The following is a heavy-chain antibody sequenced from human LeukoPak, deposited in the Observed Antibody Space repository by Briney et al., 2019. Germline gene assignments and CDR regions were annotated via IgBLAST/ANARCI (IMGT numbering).Heavy chain of an antibody. V-gene: IGHV4-34*03. CDR3: TRRPYCSGGSCYGTGAWFDP. CDR1: GGSFSGYY. CDR2: INHSGST. D-gene: IGHD2-15*01. Sequence: SETLSLTCAVYGGSFSGYYWSWIRQPPGKGLEWIGEINHSGSTNSNPSLKSRVTISVDKSKNQFSLNLSSVTAADTAVYYCTRRPYCSGGSCYGTGAWFDPWGQGTLVTVSS. J-gene: IGHJ5*02.